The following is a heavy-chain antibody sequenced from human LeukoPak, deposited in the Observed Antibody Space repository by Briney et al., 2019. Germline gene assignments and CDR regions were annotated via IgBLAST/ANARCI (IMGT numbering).Heavy chain of an antibody. CDR2: INSRSSTI. J-gene: IGHJ3*02. CDR1: GFTFSGYS. CDR3: ARERGYCGGDCYIRDAFDI. D-gene: IGHD2-21*02. V-gene: IGHV3-48*04. Sequence: GGSLRLSCAVSGFTFSGYSMNWVRQAPGKGLEWISYINSRSSTIYYADSVKGRFTISRDNAKNSLYLQINSLRAEDTALYYCARERGYCGGDCYIRDAFDIWGQGTMVTVSS.